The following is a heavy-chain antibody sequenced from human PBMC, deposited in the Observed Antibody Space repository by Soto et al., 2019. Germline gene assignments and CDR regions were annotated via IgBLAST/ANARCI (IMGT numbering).Heavy chain of an antibody. Sequence: PGWSLRLSCAASGFTFSSYWMSWARQAPGKGLEWVANIKQDGSEKYYVDSVKGRFTISRDNAKNSLYLQMNSLRAEDTAVYYCARDHRSYYYYGMEVWGEGTTVTVSS. J-gene: IGHJ6*04. V-gene: IGHV3-7*01. CDR3: ARDHRSYYYYGMEV. CDR1: GFTFSSYW. CDR2: IKQDGSEK.